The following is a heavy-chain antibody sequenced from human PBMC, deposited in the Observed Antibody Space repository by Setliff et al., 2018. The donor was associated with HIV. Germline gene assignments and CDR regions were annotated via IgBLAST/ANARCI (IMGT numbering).Heavy chain of an antibody. CDR1: GGSFSGYC. CDR2: INHSGRT. V-gene: IGHV4-34*01. J-gene: IGHJ4*02. D-gene: IGHD6-19*01. CDR3: ARGVRDNSGWSSYYFDY. Sequence: SETLSLTCAVYGGSFSGYCWSGTRQPPGKGLEWIGEINHSGRTNYNPSLESRVTTSVDTSKKQFSLRLASVTAADTAVYYCARGVRDNSGWSSYYFDYWGQGTLVTVSS.